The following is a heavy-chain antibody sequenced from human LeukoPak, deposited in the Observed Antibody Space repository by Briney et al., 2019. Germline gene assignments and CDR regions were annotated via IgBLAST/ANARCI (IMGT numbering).Heavy chain of an antibody. CDR2: FDPEDGET. J-gene: IGHJ4*02. CDR1: GYTLTELS. Sequence: ASVKVSCKVSGYTLTELSMHWVRQAPGKGLEWMGGFDPEDGETIYAQKFQGRVTMTRDMSTSKVYMELSSLRSEDTAVYYCARVGYSYGIDYWGQGTLVTVSS. D-gene: IGHD5-18*01. CDR3: ARVGYSYGIDY. V-gene: IGHV1-24*01.